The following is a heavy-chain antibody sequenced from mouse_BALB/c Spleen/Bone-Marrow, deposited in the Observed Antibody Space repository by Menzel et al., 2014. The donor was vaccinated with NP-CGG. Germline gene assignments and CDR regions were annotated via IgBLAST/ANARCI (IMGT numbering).Heavy chain of an antibody. V-gene: IGHV4-1*02. Sequence: EADGVDFSRYWMSWVRQAPGKGLEWLGEINPDSSTINYTPSLKDKFIISRDNAKNTLYLQMSKVRSEDTALYYCARLSYYGRFAYWGQGTLVTVSA. CDR2: INPDSSTI. CDR1: GVDFSRYW. J-gene: IGHJ3*01. CDR3: ARLSYYGRFAY. D-gene: IGHD1-1*01.